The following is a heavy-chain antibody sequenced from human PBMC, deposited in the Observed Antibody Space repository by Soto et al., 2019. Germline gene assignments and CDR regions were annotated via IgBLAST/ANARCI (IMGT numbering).Heavy chain of an antibody. Sequence: ASVKVSCKASGYTFTSYYMHWVRQAPGQGLEWMGIINPSGGSTSYAQKFQGRVTMTRDTSTSTVYMELSSLRSEDTAVYYCARGEFFYYGSGSHRSFDYWGQGNLVTVSS. J-gene: IGHJ4*02. CDR1: GYTFTSYY. V-gene: IGHV1-46*01. D-gene: IGHD3-10*01. CDR2: INPSGGST. CDR3: ARGEFFYYGSGSHRSFDY.